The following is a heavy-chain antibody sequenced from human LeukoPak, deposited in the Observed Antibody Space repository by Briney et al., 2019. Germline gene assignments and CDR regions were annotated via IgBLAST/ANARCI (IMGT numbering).Heavy chain of an antibody. Sequence: SGGSLRLSCAASGFTFSTYWMTWVRQAPGKGLEWVANIKQDGSETYYVDSVKGRFTISRDNAKNSLYLQMNSLRAEDTAVYYCASGVVVPAASEDFDYWGQGTLVTVSS. CDR3: ASGVVVPAASEDFDY. V-gene: IGHV3-7*01. CDR1: GFTFSTYW. D-gene: IGHD2-2*01. CDR2: IKQDGSET. J-gene: IGHJ4*02.